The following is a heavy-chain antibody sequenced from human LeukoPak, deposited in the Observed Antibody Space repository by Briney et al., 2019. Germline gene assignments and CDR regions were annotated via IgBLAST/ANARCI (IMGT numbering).Heavy chain of an antibody. CDR3: ARKRDSSGYYLYYYYYYGMDV. J-gene: IGHJ6*02. V-gene: IGHV4-61*01. D-gene: IGHD3-22*01. CDR2: IYYSGST. CDR1: GGSFSSGSYY. Sequence: SETLSLTCTVSGGSFSSGSYYWSWIRQPPGKGLEWIGYIYYSGSTNYNPSLKSRVTISVDTSKNQFSLKLSSVTAADTAVYYCARKRDSSGYYLYYYYYYGMDVWGQGTTVTVSS.